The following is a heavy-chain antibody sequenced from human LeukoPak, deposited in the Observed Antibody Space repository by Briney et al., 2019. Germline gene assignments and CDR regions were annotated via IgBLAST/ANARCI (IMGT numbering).Heavy chain of an antibody. V-gene: IGHV1-46*01. CDR3: ARPTSIIPASNIYYYYYAMDV. J-gene: IGHJ6*02. CDR1: GYTLSSYY. D-gene: IGHD2-2*01. Sequence: ASVKVSCKASGYTLSSYYMHWVRQAPGQGLEWMGIIKPSRGSTSYAQKFQGRVTMTRDTSTSTVYMELSSLRSEDTAVYYCARPTSIIPASNIYYYYYAMDVWGQGTTVTVSS. CDR2: IKPSRGST.